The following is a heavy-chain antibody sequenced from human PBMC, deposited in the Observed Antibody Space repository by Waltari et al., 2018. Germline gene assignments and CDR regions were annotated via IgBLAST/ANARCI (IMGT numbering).Heavy chain of an antibody. J-gene: IGHJ3*02. CDR3: ARDNGYYDSSGYYPDAFDI. D-gene: IGHD3-22*01. Sequence: QVQLQESGPGLVKPSETLSLTCTVSGGSISSYYWSWIRQPAGTGLEWIGRIYTSGSTNYNPSLKSRVTMSVDTSKNQFSLKLSSVTAADTAVYYCARDNGYYDSSGYYPDAFDIWGQGTMVTVSS. CDR2: IYTSGST. V-gene: IGHV4-4*07. CDR1: GGSISSYY.